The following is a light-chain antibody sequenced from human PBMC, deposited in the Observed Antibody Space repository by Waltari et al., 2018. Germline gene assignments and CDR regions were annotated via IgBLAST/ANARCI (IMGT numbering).Light chain of an antibody. CDR2: AAS. CDR3: QQSYRPLT. J-gene: IGKJ4*01. V-gene: IGKV1-39*01. CDR1: QSISTY. Sequence: DFQMTQSPSSLSASVGDRVTITCRASQSISTYLNWYQQKPGKAPNLLIYAASSLQSGVPSKFSVSGTGADFTLTISGLRPEDFATYVCQQSYRPLTFGGGTKVEIK.